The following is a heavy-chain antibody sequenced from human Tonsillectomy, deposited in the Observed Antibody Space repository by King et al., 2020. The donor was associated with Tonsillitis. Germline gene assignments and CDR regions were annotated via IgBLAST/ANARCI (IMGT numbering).Heavy chain of an antibody. CDR2: ISGSGDRT. V-gene: IGHV3-23*04. CDR3: ARGGRSPWDWEDVFDI. Sequence: EVQLVESGGGLVQPGGSLRLSCAASGFTFSSYAMSWVRQAPGKGLEWVSVISGSGDRTYCADSVKGRLTISRDNSKNTLYLQMNSLRAEDTAVYYCARGGRSPWDWEDVFDIWGQGTMVTVSS. D-gene: IGHD1-26*01. J-gene: IGHJ3*02. CDR1: GFTFSSYA.